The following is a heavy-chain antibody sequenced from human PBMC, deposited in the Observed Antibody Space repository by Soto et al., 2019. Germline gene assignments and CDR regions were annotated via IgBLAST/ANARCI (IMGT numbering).Heavy chain of an antibody. CDR3: VRDGYCGGGTCYAHWFGP. Sequence: GGSRRLSWAASGFTFSSSVMHWVGQAPGKGLEWVATTSYDENNKNYADSVKGRFTISRDNSKNTLSLQMNSLRVEDTAVYYCVRDGYCGGGTCYAHWFGPWGQGTQVTVS. CDR1: GFTFSSSV. V-gene: IGHV3-30-3*01. CDR2: TSYDENNK. J-gene: IGHJ5*02. D-gene: IGHD2-15*01.